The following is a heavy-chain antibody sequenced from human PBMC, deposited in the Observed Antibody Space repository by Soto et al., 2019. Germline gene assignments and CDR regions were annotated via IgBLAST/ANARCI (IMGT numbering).Heavy chain of an antibody. J-gene: IGHJ4*02. CDR3: ARLRCAVATCPFDY. Sequence: QPQLQESGPGLVKPSETLSLTCTVSGASISSTTYYWGWIRQPPGKGLEWIGSIYYGRSTYYNPSLKSRVTISIDTSRNHFSLNLNSVTAADTAVYYCARLRCAVATCPFDYWGQGTLVTVSS. CDR2: IYYGRST. CDR1: GASISSTTYY. D-gene: IGHD5-12*01. V-gene: IGHV4-39*02.